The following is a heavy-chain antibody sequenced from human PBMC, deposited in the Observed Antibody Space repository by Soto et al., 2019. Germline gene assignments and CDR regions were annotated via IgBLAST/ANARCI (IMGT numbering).Heavy chain of an antibody. CDR1: GYTFTSYD. J-gene: IGHJ6*03. Sequence: ASVKVSCKASGYTFTSYDINWVRQATGQGLEWMGWMNPNSGNTGYAQKFQGRVTMTRNTSISTAYMELSSLRSEDTAVYYCARASRGRVMVATNPELNYYYYYYMDVWGKGTTVTVSS. D-gene: IGHD2-15*01. CDR2: MNPNSGNT. V-gene: IGHV1-8*01. CDR3: ARASRGRVMVATNPELNYYYYYYMDV.